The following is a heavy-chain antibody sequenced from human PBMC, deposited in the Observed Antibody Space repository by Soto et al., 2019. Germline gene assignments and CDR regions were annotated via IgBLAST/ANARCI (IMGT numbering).Heavy chain of an antibody. D-gene: IGHD1-26*01. CDR1: GFTFSSYG. Sequence: QVQLVESGGGVVQPGRSLRLSCAASGFTFSSYGMHWVRQAPGKGLEWVAVIWYDGSNKYYADSVKGRFTISRDNSKNTLYLQMNSLRAEDTAVYYCARVGGSYYFDSWGQGTLVTVSS. CDR2: IWYDGSNK. V-gene: IGHV3-33*01. CDR3: ARVGGSYYFDS. J-gene: IGHJ4*02.